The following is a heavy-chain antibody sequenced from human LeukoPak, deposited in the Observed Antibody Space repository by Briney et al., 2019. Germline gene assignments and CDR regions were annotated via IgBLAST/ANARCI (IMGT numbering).Heavy chain of an antibody. V-gene: IGHV4-4*02. CDR2: IYHSGST. Sequence: SETLSLTCAVSGGSISSSNWWSWVRQPPGKGLEWIGEIYHSGSTNYNPSLKSRVTISVDKSKNQFSLKLSSVTAADTAVYYCARGYDILTGYSPLDYWGQGTLVTVSS. J-gene: IGHJ4*02. CDR3: ARGYDILTGYSPLDY. CDR1: GGSISSSNW. D-gene: IGHD3-9*01.